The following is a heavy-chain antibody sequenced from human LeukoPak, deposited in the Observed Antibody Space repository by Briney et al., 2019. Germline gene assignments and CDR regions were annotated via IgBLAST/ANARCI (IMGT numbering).Heavy chain of an antibody. V-gene: IGHV3-33*01. J-gene: IGHJ4*02. Sequence: GGSLRLSCAASGFTFSSYGMHWVRQAPGKGLEWVAVIWYDGNKKYYADSVKGRFTISRDNSKNTLYLQMNSLRVEDTAVYYCARVLNYYDSSGYYFSYWGQGTLVTVSS. D-gene: IGHD3-22*01. CDR3: ARVLNYYDSSGYYFSY. CDR2: IWYDGNKK. CDR1: GFTFSSYG.